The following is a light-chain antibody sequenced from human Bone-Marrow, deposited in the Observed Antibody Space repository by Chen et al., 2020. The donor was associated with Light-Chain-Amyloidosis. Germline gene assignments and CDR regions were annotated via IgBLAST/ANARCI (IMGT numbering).Light chain of an antibody. CDR3: QSYQGSSQGV. J-gene: IGLJ3*02. CDR1: SGSIVTNY. V-gene: IGLV6-57*01. Sequence: NFMLTQPHSVSESPGKTVIISCTRSSGSIVTNYVQWYQQRPGSSPTTVIYEDDQRPSGVPDRFSGSIVRSSNSASLTISGLKTEDEADYYCQSYQGSSQGVFGGGTKLTVL. CDR2: EDD.